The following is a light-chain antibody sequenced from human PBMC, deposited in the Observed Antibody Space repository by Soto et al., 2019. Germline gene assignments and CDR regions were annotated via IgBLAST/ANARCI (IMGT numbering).Light chain of an antibody. J-gene: IGKJ2*01. CDR3: QQYNKWPLFT. CDR2: TTS. Sequence: EIVLTQSPGTLSLSPGERATLSCRASQSISVTYLAWYQQKPGQAPRLLIYTTSIRATGIPDRFSGSGSGTDFTLTISRLEPEDFAVYYCQQYNKWPLFTFGQGTKVDIK. V-gene: IGKV3-20*01. CDR1: QSISVTY.